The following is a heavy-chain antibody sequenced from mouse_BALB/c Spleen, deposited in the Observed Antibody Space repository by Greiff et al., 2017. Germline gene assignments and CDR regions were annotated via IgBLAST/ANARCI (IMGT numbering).Heavy chain of an antibody. CDR2: INPDSSTI. V-gene: IGHV4-1*02. CDR3: ARNGGSSLYYAMDY. CDR1: GFDFSRYW. D-gene: IGHD1-1*01. J-gene: IGHJ4*01. Sequence: EVKLQESGGGLVQPGGSLKLSCAASGFDFSRYWMSWVRQAPGKGLEWIGEINPDSSTINYTPSLKDKFIISRANAKNTLYLQMSKVRSEDTALYYCARNGGSSLYYAMDYWGQGTSVTVSS.